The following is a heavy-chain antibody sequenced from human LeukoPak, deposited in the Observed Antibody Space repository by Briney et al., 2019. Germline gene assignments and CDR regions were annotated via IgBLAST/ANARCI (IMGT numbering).Heavy chain of an antibody. CDR3: ARDLGYCSGGSCYFYAF. V-gene: IGHV4-34*01. Sequence: SETLSLTCAVYGGSFSGYYWSWIRQAPGKGLEWIGEINHSGGTNYNPSLKSRVTISVDTSKNQFSLMLSSVTAADTAVYYCARDLGYCSGGSCYFYAFWGQGTLVTASS. J-gene: IGHJ4*02. D-gene: IGHD2-15*01. CDR2: INHSGGT. CDR1: GGSFSGYY.